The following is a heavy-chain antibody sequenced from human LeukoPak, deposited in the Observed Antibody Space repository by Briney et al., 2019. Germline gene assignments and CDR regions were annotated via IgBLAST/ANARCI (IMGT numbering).Heavy chain of an antibody. V-gene: IGHV1-69*05. CDR2: IIPIFGTA. J-gene: IGHJ1*01. CDR1: GGTFSSYA. CDR3: ASPGYCSSNSCYNPYFQH. D-gene: IGHD2-2*02. Sequence: ASVKVSCKASGGTFSSYAISWVRQAPGQGLEWMGGIIPIFGTANYAQKFQGRVTITTDESTSTAYMELSSLRSQDTAVYYCASPGYCSSNSCYNPYFQHWGQGTLVTVSS.